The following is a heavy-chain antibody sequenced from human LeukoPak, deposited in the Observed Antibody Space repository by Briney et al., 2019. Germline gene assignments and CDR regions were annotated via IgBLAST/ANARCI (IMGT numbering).Heavy chain of an antibody. J-gene: IGHJ6*02. V-gene: IGHV1-46*01. D-gene: IGHD3-3*01. CDR2: INPSGGST. Sequence: ASVKVSCKASRYTFTSYYMHWVRQAPGQGLEWMGIINPSGGSTSYAQKFQGRVTMTRDTSTSTVYMELSSLRSEDTAVYYCARGIITIFGVAIKDGMDVWGQGTTVTVSS. CDR1: RYTFTSYY. CDR3: ARGIITIFGVAIKDGMDV.